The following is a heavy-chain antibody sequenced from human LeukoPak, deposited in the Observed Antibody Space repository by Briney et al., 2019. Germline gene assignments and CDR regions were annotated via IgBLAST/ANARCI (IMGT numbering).Heavy chain of an antibody. CDR1: GFTFSSYS. D-gene: IGHD5-24*01. Sequence: PGGSLRLSCAASGFTFSSYSMNWVRQAPGKGLEWVSYISSSSSTIYYADSVKGRFTISRDNAKNSLYLQMNSLRAEDTAVYYCASEERDGYNSWGQGTLVTVSS. CDR2: ISSSSSTI. V-gene: IGHV3-48*01. J-gene: IGHJ4*02. CDR3: ASEERDGYNS.